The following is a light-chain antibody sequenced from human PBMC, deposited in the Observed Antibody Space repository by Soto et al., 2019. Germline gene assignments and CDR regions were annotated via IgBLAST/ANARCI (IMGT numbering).Light chain of an antibody. CDR3: QQYNSYTWT. CDR1: QSISSW. V-gene: IGKV1-5*03. CDR2: NAS. Sequence: DIKMTQSPATLSASVGERVTVACRPSQSISSWLAWYQQKPGKAPKLLIYNASSLESGVPSRFSGSGSGTEFTLTISSLQPDDFATYYCQQYNSYTWTFGQGTKVEIK. J-gene: IGKJ1*01.